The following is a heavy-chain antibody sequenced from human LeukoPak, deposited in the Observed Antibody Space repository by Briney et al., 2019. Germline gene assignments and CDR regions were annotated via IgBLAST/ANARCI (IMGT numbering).Heavy chain of an antibody. CDR1: GFTFSSYS. CDR3: ARDGKAARVVGRDY. D-gene: IGHD6-6*01. CDR2: ISSSSSYI. Sequence: PGGSLRLSCAASGFTFSSYSMNWVRQAPGKGLEWVSSISSSSSYIYYADSVKGRFTISRDNAKNSLYPQMNSLRAEDTAVYYCARDGKAARVVGRDYWGQGTLVTVSS. J-gene: IGHJ4*02. V-gene: IGHV3-21*01.